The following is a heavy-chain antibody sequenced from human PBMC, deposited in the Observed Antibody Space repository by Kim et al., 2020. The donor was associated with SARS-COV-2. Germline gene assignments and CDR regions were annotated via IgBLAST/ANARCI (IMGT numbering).Heavy chain of an antibody. CDR3: ARLNSGSPVY. V-gene: IGHV4-39*01. J-gene: IGHJ4*02. D-gene: IGHD1-26*01. CDR2: IYYSGTTT. Sequence: SETLSLTCTVSGASIGSTSYYWGWLRRPPGKGLEWIGSIYYSGTTTYYNPSLKSRVTISVDTSKNQFSLKLSSVTAADTAVYYCARLNSGSPVYWGQGTLVTVSS. CDR1: GASIGSTSYY.